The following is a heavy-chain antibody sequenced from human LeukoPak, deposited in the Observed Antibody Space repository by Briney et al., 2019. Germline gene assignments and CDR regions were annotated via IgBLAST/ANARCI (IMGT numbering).Heavy chain of an antibody. CDR1: GYTFTVYY. D-gene: IGHD6-13*01. V-gene: IGHV1-2*02. J-gene: IGHJ4*02. CDR3: ARVPIAAAGIWY. CDR2: INPNSGGT. Sequence: EASVTVSFKASGYTFTVYYMHWVRRAPGQGLEWMGWINPNSGGTNYAQKFQGRVTMTRDTSISTAYMELSRLRSDDTAVYYCARVPIAAAGIWYWGQGTLVTVSS.